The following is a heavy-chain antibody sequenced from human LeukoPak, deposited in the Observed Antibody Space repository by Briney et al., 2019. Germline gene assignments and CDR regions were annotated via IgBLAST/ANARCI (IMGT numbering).Heavy chain of an antibody. CDR3: ARASYSYDINGWVPFDY. D-gene: IGHD3-22*01. CDR2: IYYSGST. V-gene: IGHV4-39*01. CDR1: GDSISSSSSY. J-gene: IGHJ4*02. Sequence: PSETLSLTCTVSGDSISSSSSYWGWIRQPPGEGLEWIGSIYYSGSTYYNTSLKSRVTISVDTSKNQFSLRLSSVTAADTAVYYCARASYSYDINGWVPFDYWGQGTLVTVSS.